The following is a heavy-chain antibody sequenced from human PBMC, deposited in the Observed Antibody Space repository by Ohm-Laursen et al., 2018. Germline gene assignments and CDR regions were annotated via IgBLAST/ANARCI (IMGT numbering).Heavy chain of an antibody. D-gene: IGHD6-13*01. CDR1: GFTVSSNY. Sequence: SLRLSCAASGFTVSSNYMSWVRQAPGKGLEWISYISHASSHIYYADSVKGRFTISRDNARNSVYLQMNSLRAEDTAVYYCARGGQQQVEDYWGQGTLVTVSS. CDR2: ISHASSHI. CDR3: ARGGQQQVEDY. J-gene: IGHJ4*02. V-gene: IGHV3-11*01.